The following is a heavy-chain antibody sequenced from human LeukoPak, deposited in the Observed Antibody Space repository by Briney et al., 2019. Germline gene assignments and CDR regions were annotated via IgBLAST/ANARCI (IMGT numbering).Heavy chain of an antibody. D-gene: IGHD6-19*01. CDR2: ISGSGGST. Sequence: GGSLRLSCAASGFTFSSYAMSWVRLAPGKGLEWVSAISGSGGSTYYADSVKGRFTISRDNSKNTLYLQMNSLRAEDTAVYYCAPSSSGWRNWFDPWGQGTLVTVSS. CDR1: GFTFSSYA. V-gene: IGHV3-23*01. J-gene: IGHJ5*02. CDR3: APSSSGWRNWFDP.